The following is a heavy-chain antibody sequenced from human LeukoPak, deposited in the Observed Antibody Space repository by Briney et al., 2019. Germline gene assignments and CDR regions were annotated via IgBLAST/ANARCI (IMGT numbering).Heavy chain of an antibody. CDR1: GFTFGTYG. Sequence: GGSLRLSCAASGFTFGTYGMHWVRQAPSKGLEWVAFITNEGSNKYYTDSVKGRFTISRDNSKNTRYLQMNSLRAEDTAVYYCAKELFQWANADYWGQGTLVTVSS. CDR2: ITNEGSNK. CDR3: AKELFQWANADY. D-gene: IGHD1-26*01. V-gene: IGHV3-30*02. J-gene: IGHJ4*02.